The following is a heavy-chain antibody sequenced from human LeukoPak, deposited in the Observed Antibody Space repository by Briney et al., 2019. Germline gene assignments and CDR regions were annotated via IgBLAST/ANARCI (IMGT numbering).Heavy chain of an antibody. D-gene: IGHD6-19*01. CDR1: GFTFSSYG. J-gene: IGHJ4*02. CDR2: IRSKADTYAT. Sequence: GGSLRLSCAASGFTFSSYGMHWVRQATGKGLEWVGRIRSKADTYATTYAASLKGRFTISRDDSRNRAYLQMSSLRTEDTAVYYCTREYSSGWPFDFWGQGTLVTISS. CDR3: TREYSSGWPFDF. V-gene: IGHV3-73*01.